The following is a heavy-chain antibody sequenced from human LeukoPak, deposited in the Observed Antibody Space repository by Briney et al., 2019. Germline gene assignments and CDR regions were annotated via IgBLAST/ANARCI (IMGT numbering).Heavy chain of an antibody. V-gene: IGHV3-30-3*01. CDR2: ISYDGSNK. J-gene: IGHJ4*02. CDR3: ARDRGYSYGPQSYFDY. D-gene: IGHD5-18*01. CDR1: GFTFSSYA. Sequence: GGSLRLSCAASGFTFSSYAMHWVRQAPGKGLEWVAVISYDGSNKYYADSVKGRFTISRDNSKNTLYLQMNSLRAEDTAVYYCARDRGYSYGPQSYFDYWGQGTLVTVSS.